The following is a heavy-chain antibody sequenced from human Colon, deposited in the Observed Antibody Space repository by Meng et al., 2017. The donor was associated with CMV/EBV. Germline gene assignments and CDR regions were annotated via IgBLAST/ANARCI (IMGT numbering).Heavy chain of an antibody. J-gene: IGHJ4*02. D-gene: IGHD6-6*01. CDR3: AQRHSSSTGEVH. V-gene: IGHV2-5*02. CDR1: GFSLSTSGVG. CDR2: IYWDDDK. Sequence: QITLNESGPTLVKPPQTLTLTCTFSGFSLSTSGVGVGWIRQPPGKALEWLALIYWDDDKRYSPSLKTRITITKDTSKNQVVLTMTNMDPVDTATYYCAQRHSSSTGEVHWGQGTLVTVSS.